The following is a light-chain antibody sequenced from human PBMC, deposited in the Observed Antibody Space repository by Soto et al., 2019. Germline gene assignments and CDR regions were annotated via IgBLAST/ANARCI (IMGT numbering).Light chain of an antibody. Sequence: IILTQSPASLSVSPGERATLSCRASQSVNNNLAWYQQKPGQAPRLLIYGASTRATGIPGRCRGSGSGTECTLTITSRQSEDFAVYFCQQYNNLPPDTFGQGTKLEIK. V-gene: IGKV3-15*01. CDR2: GAS. J-gene: IGKJ2*01. CDR3: QQYNNLPPDT. CDR1: QSVNNN.